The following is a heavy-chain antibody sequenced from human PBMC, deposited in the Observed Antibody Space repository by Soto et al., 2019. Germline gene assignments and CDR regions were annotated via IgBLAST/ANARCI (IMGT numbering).Heavy chain of an antibody. CDR2: IYYSGST. CDR3: ARDRVRMDV. Sequence: SETLSLTCTVSGGSISSGGYYWSWIRQHPGKGLEWIGYIYYSGSTYYNPSLKSRVSISVDTSENQFSLRLSSVTAADTAVYYCARDRVRMDVWGQGTAATVSS. V-gene: IGHV4-31*03. J-gene: IGHJ6*02. CDR1: GGSISSGGYY.